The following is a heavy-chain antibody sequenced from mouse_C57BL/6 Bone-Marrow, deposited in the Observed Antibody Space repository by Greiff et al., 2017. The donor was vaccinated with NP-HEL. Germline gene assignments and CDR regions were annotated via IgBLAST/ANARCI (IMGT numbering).Heavy chain of an antibody. V-gene: IGHV3-6*01. J-gene: IGHJ2*01. Sequence: EVQLQQSGPGLVKPSQSLSLSCSVTGYSITCGYYWNWIRQFPGNKLEWMGYISYDGSNNYNPSLKNRISITRDTSTNQFFLKLNSVTTEDTATYYCARGGYSDDYWGQGTTLTVSS. CDR3: ARGGYSDDY. CDR1: GYSITCGYY. CDR2: ISYDGSN. D-gene: IGHD2-12*01.